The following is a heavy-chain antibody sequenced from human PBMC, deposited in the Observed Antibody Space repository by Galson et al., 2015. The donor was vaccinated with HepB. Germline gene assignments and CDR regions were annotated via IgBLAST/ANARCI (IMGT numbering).Heavy chain of an antibody. CDR3: ARLYCSGGSCYFDY. CDR1: GFTFSSYA. D-gene: IGHD2-15*01. V-gene: IGHV3-64*01. Sequence: SRRLSCAASGFTFSSYAMHWVRQAPGKGLAYVSAINTNGGSTNYASSVKGRFTISRDNSKNTLYLQMGSLRAEDMAVYYCARLYCSGGSCYFDYWGQGTLVTVSS. J-gene: IGHJ4*02. CDR2: INTNGGST.